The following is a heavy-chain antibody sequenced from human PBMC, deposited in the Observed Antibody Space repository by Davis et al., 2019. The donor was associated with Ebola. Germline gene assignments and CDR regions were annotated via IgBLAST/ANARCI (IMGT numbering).Heavy chain of an antibody. CDR2: IYPGDSDT. CDR1: GYSFTSYW. J-gene: IGHJ4*02. V-gene: IGHV5-51*01. Sequence: GESLKISCKGSGYSFTSYWIGWVRQMPGKGLEWMGIIYPGDSDTRYSPSFQGQVTISADKSISTAYLQWSSLKASDTAMYYCARHKEGSGWPYYFDYWGQGTLVTVSS. CDR3: ARHKEGSGWPYYFDY. D-gene: IGHD6-19*01.